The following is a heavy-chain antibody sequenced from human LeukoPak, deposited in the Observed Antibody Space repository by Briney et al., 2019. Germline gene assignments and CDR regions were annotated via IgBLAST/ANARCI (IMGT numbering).Heavy chain of an antibody. CDR1: GFTFSNYA. J-gene: IGHJ4*02. D-gene: IGHD2-2*01. V-gene: IGHV3-53*01. Sequence: GGSLRLSCATSGFTFSNYAMGWVRQAPGKGLEWVSVIYSGGSTYYADSVKGRFTISRDNSKNTLYLQMNSLRAEDTAVYYCAREVDYFDYWGQGTLVTVSS. CDR3: AREVDYFDY. CDR2: IYSGGST.